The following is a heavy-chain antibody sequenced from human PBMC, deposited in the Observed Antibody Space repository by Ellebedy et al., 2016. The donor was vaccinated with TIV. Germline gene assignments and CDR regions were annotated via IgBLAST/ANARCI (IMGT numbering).Heavy chain of an antibody. D-gene: IGHD3-9*01. V-gene: IGHV3-15*07. CDR3: TLTQYYFDY. CDR1: GFTFSNAW. J-gene: IGHJ4*02. CDR2: IKSKTDGGTT. Sequence: GESLKISCAASGFTFSNAWMNWVRQAPGKGLEWVGRIKSKTDGGTTDYAAPVKGRFTTSRDDSKNTLYLQMNSLKTEDTAVYYCTLTQYYFDYWGQGTLVTVSS.